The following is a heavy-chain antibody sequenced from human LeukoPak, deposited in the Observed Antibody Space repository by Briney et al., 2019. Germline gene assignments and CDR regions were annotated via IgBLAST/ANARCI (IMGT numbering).Heavy chain of an antibody. CDR3: VRDLNWGLGFYY. CDR2: ISSDGSSK. V-gene: IGHV3-74*01. J-gene: IGHJ4*02. CDR1: GFTFSNYW. Sequence: GGSLRLSYAASGFTFSNYWMHWVRLAPGKGLVWVSRISSDGSSKTYADSVKGRFTISRDNAKNTLYLQMNSLRAEDTAVYYCVRDLNWGLGFYYRDQGTLVTVSS. D-gene: IGHD7-27*01.